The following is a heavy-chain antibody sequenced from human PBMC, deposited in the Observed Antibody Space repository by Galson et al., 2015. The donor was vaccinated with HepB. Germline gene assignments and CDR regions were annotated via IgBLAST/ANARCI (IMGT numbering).Heavy chain of an antibody. CDR3: ARTYYYDNTYYYRYYYFDY. CDR2: ISYTGST. D-gene: IGHD3-22*01. V-gene: IGHV4-59*08. CDR1: GGSVSDYY. J-gene: IGHJ4*02. Sequence: SETLSLTCTVSGGSVSDYYWSWIRQPPGKGLEWIGYISYTGSTNYNPSLKSRVTISVDTSMNQFSLKLSSVTAADTAFYYCARTYYYDNTYYYRYYYFDYWGQGTLVTVSS.